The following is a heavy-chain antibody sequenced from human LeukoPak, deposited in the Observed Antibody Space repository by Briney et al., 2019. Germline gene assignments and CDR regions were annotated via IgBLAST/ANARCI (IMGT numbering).Heavy chain of an antibody. CDR2: IRSDGSTK. CDR1: GFTFSSYG. CDR3: AKDEWYSSGWYLDY. V-gene: IGHV3-30*02. J-gene: IGHJ4*02. Sequence: GGSLRLSCAASGFTFSSYGMHWVRQAPGKGLEWVAFIRSDGSTKYYADSVKGRFTTSRDNSRNTLYLQMNSLRAEDTAVYFCAKDEWYSSGWYLDYWGQGTLVTVSS. D-gene: IGHD6-19*01.